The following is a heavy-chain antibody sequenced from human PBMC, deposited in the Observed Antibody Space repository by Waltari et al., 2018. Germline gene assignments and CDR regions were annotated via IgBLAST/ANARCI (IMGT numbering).Heavy chain of an antibody. CDR2: ISGSGGST. J-gene: IGHJ3*02. V-gene: IGHV3-23*01. Sequence: EVQLLESGGGLVQPGGSLRLSCAASGFTFSSYAMSWVRQAPGKGREWVSAISGSGGSTYYADSVKGRFTIPRDNSKNTLYLQMNSLRAEDTAVYYCAKFEGYCSGGSCYVYAFDIWGQGTMVTVSS. D-gene: IGHD2-15*01. CDR1: GFTFSSYA. CDR3: AKFEGYCSGGSCYVYAFDI.